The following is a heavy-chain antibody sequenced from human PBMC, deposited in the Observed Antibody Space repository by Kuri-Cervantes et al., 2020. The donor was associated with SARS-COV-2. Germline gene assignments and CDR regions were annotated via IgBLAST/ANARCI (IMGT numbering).Heavy chain of an antibody. D-gene: IGHD3-9*01. CDR1: GGSFSGYY. J-gene: IGHJ6*02. V-gene: IGHV4-34*01. CDR3: ARDEEYYDILTGTSLYYYGMDA. Sequence: SQTLSLTCAVYGGSFSGYYWSWIRQPPGKGLEWIGEINHSGSTNYNPSLKSRVTISVDTSKNQFSLKLSSVTAADTAVYYCARDEEYYDILTGTSLYYYGMDAWGQGTTVTVSS. CDR2: INHSGST.